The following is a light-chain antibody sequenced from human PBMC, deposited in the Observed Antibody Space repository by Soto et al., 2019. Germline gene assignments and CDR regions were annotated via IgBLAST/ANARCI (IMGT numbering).Light chain of an antibody. V-gene: IGKV3-20*01. CDR2: GIS. J-gene: IGKJ5*01. CDR3: QQYGNSSIT. CDR1: QSVTSNY. Sequence: ILVTKSPGTRSLSPPERAILSYTASQSVTSNYLAWYQQKPGKAPRLLIHGISNRATGVPDRFSGSGSGTDVTLTISRLQHEDFAVYYCQQYGNSSITFGPGTRLDIK.